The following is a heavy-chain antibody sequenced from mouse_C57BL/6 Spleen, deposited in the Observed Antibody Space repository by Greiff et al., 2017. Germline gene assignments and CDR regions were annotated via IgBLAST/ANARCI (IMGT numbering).Heavy chain of an antibody. J-gene: IGHJ4*01. D-gene: IGHD3-3*01. CDR3: ARGVRDAMDY. CDR2: INPSSGYT. Sequence: QVQLKQSGAELAKPGASVKLSCKASGYTFTSYWMHWVKQRPGQGLEWIGYINPSSGYTTYNQQFKDKAPLTADQSSSTAYMPLSSLTYEDSAFYYWARGVRDAMDYWGQGTSVTVAA. V-gene: IGHV1-7*01. CDR1: GYTFTSYW.